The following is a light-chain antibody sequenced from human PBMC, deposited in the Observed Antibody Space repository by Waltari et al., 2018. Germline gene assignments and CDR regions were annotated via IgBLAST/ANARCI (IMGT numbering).Light chain of an antibody. CDR3: QSYDSSLTGFWV. Sequence: QSLLTQPPSVSGAPGQRITIPCTGSRSNVGAGYAVHWYQQFPGTPPKLLIFGSINRASGVPDRFSGSKSGTSASLAITGLQPEDEADYYCQSYDSSLTGFWVFGGGTKLTVV. J-gene: IGLJ3*02. CDR1: RSNVGAGYA. CDR2: GSI. V-gene: IGLV1-40*01.